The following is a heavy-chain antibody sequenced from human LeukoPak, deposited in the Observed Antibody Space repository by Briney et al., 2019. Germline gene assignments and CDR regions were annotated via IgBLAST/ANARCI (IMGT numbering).Heavy chain of an antibody. CDR3: AREGNYGDYSYYFDY. CDR1: GFTFSSSA. D-gene: IGHD4-17*01. V-gene: IGHV3-23*01. J-gene: IGHJ4*02. CDR2: ISASGGST. Sequence: GGSLRLSCAASGFTFSSSAMSWVRQVPGKGLEWVSGISASGGSTYYADSVKGRFTISRDNSKNTLYLQMNSLRAEDTAVYYCAREGNYGDYSYYFDYWGQGTLVTVSS.